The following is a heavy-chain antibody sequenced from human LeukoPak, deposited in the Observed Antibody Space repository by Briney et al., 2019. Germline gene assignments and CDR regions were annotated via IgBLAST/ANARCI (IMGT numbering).Heavy chain of an antibody. CDR2: INTNTGNP. V-gene: IGHV7-4-1*02. J-gene: IGHJ4*02. CDR3: ARAYQRLGELSLPDY. CDR1: GYTFTSYA. Sequence: ASVKVSCKASGYTFTSYAMSWVRQAPGQGLEWMGWINTNTGNPTYAQGFTGRFVFSLDTSVSTAYLQISSLKAEDTAVYYCARAYQRLGELSLPDYWGQGTLVTVSS. D-gene: IGHD3-16*02.